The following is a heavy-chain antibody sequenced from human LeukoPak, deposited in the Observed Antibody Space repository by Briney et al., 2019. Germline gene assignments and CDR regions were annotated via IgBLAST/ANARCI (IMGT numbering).Heavy chain of an antibody. CDR1: GFTFSSYW. Sequence: SGGSLRLSCAASGFTFSSYWMSWVRQAPGKGLEWVANIKQDGSEKYYVDSVKGRFTISRDNAKNSLYLQMNSLRAEDTAVYYCARAGYYGSGSYSEYWGQGTLVTVSS. CDR3: ARAGYYGSGSYSEY. J-gene: IGHJ4*02. CDR2: IKQDGSEK. V-gene: IGHV3-7*01. D-gene: IGHD3-10*01.